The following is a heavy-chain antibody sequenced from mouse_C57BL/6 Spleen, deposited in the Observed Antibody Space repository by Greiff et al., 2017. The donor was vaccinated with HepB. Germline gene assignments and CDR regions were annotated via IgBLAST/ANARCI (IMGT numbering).Heavy chain of an antibody. V-gene: IGHV5-4*03. Sequence: EVNVVESGGGLVKPGGSLKLSCAASGFTFSSYAMSWVRQTPEKRLEWVATISDGGSYTYYPDNVKGRFTISRDNAKNNLYLQMSHLKSDDTAMYYCARGVLRWYFDVWGTGTTVTVSS. CDR2: ISDGGSYT. D-gene: IGHD1-1*01. CDR1: GFTFSSYA. J-gene: IGHJ1*03. CDR3: ARGVLRWYFDV.